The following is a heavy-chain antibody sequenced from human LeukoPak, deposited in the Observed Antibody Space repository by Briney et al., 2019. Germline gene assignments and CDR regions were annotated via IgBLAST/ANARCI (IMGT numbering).Heavy chain of an antibody. Sequence: PGGSLRLSCAASGFTFSSYWMSWVRQAPGRGREWVANIKQDGSEKYYMDSVKGRFTISRDNAKNSLYLQMNSLRAEDTAVYYCASFAGSGYDSHFDYWGQGTLVTVSS. CDR3: ASFAGSGYDSHFDY. CDR1: GFTFSSYW. CDR2: IKQDGSEK. V-gene: IGHV3-7*01. D-gene: IGHD5-12*01. J-gene: IGHJ4*02.